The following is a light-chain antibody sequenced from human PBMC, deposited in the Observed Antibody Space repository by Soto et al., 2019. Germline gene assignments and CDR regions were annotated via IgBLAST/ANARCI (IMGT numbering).Light chain of an antibody. Sequence: QMTQFPTPLSASLAQQVTLTCLASERISIWLAWYQQQPVKAPKLLIYDASSLESGVPSRFSGRGSGTEFTLTISSRLQDDFAANYCRQLMNTYPSTFGHGTRLEI. CDR1: ERISIW. J-gene: IGKJ5*01. CDR3: RQLMNTYPST. V-gene: IGKV1-5*01. CDR2: DAS.